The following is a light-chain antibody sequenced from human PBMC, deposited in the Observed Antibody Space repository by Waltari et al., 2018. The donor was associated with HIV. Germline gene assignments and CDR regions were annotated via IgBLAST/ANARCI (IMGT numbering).Light chain of an antibody. CDR3: GTWDSSLV. CDR2: DNN. CDR1: SSIIAIIY. J-gene: IGLJ2*01. V-gene: IGLV1-51*01. Sequence: QSVLTLPPSASAAPAKRVTISCSGNSSIIAIIYVSWYQQIPGTAPKLLIYDNNNRPSGTPARFSGSKSGTSATLAITGLQTADEADYYCGTWDSSLVFGGGTKLTVL.